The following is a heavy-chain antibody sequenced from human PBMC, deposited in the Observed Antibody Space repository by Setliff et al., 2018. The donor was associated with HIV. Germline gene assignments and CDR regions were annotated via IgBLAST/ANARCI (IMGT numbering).Heavy chain of an antibody. Sequence: GASVKVSCKASGGGVSNHVISWVRQAPGRGLEWMGGIIPIFGTADYAQKFKGRVTITADESTRAAYLELSSLISEDTAVYYCTRGPLFAGLGPYYFDHWGQGTLVTVSS. J-gene: IGHJ4*02. CDR2: IIPIFGTA. CDR1: GGGVSNHV. CDR3: TRGPLFAGLGPYYFDH. V-gene: IGHV1-69*13. D-gene: IGHD3-3*01.